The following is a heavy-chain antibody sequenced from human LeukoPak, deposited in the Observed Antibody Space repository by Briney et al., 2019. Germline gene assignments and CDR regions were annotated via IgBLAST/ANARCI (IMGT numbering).Heavy chain of an antibody. V-gene: IGHV3-23*01. CDR2: ISGSGGST. CDR3: AKDAWPYCSGGRCYFDY. J-gene: IGHJ4*02. D-gene: IGHD2-15*01. CDR1: GFTFSSYA. Sequence: GGSLRLSCAASGFTFSSYAMSWVRQAPGKGLEWVSAISGSGGSTYYADSVKGRFTISRDNSKNTLYLQMNSLRAEDTAVYYCAKDAWPYCSGGRCYFDYWGQGTLVTVSS.